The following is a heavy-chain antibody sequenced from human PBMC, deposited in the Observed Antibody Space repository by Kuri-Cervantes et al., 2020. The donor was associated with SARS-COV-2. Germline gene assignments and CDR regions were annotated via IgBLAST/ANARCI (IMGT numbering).Heavy chain of an antibody. J-gene: IGHJ4*02. V-gene: IGHV3-13*03. CDR1: GFTFSSYD. CDR2: IGTAGDT. Sequence: GESLKISCAACGFTFSSYDMHWVRQATGKGLEWVSAIGTAGDTYYPGSVKGQFTISRDNAKNSLYLQMNSLRAEDTAVYYCATLGGDTAMVEGIVATIVDDYWGQGTLVTVSS. D-gene: IGHD5-18*01. CDR3: ATLGGDTAMVEGIVATIVDDY.